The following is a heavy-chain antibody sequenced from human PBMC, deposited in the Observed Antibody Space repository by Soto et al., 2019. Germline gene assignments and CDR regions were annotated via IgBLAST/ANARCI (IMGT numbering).Heavy chain of an antibody. CDR1: GGSISISSYY. D-gene: IGHD3-3*02. CDR2: IYYSGST. CDR3: TSPKIAFYNWFDP. J-gene: IGHJ5*02. Sequence: ETLSLTCTVSGGSISISSYYWGWIRQPPGKGLEWIGSIYYSGSTYYNPSLKSRVTISVDTSKNQFSLKLSSVTAADTAVYYCTSPKIAFYNWFDPWGQGTLVTVSS. V-gene: IGHV4-39*01.